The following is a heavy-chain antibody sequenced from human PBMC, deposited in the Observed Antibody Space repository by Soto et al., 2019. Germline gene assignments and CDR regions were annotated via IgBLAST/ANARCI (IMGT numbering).Heavy chain of an antibody. CDR3: ARHGITGTTARKYYYYYGMGV. Sequence: GESLKISCKGSGYSFTSYWISWVRQMPGKGLEWMGRIDPSDSYTNYSPSFQGHVTISADKSISTAYLQWSSLKASDTAMYYCARHGITGTTARKYYYYYGMGVWGQGTTVTVS. D-gene: IGHD1-7*01. CDR1: GYSFTSYW. V-gene: IGHV5-10-1*01. CDR2: IDPSDSYT. J-gene: IGHJ6*02.